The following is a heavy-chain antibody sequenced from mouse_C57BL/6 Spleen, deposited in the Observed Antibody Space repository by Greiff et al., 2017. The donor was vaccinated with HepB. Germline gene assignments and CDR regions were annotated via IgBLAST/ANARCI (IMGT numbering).Heavy chain of an antibody. CDR1: GYTFTDYN. J-gene: IGHJ1*03. CDR3: ARSTTVVATDWYFDV. V-gene: IGHV1-18*01. D-gene: IGHD1-1*01. Sequence: VQLQQSGPELVKPGASVKIPCKASGYTFTDYNMDWVKQSHGKSLEWIGDINPNNGGTIYNQKFKGKATLTVDKSSSTAYMELRSLTSEDTAVYYCARSTTVVATDWYFDVWGTGTTVTVSS. CDR2: INPNNGGT.